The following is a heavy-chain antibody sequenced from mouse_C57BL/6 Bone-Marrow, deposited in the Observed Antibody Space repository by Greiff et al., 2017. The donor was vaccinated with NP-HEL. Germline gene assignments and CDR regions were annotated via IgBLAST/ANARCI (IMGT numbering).Heavy chain of an antibody. V-gene: IGHV1-81*01. CDR2: IYPRSGNT. D-gene: IGHD2-1*01. Sequence: VMLVESGAELARPGASVKLSCKASGYTFTSYGISWVKQRTGQGLEWIGEIYPRSGNTYYNEKFKGKATLTADKSSSTAYMELRSLTSEDSAVYFCAMGCYGNCPWFAYWGQGTLVTVSA. CDR1: GYTFTSYG. J-gene: IGHJ3*01. CDR3: AMGCYGNCPWFAY.